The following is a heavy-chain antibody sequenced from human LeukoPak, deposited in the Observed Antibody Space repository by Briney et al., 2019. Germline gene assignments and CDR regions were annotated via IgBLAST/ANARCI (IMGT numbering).Heavy chain of an antibody. D-gene: IGHD3-9*01. Sequence: ASVKVSCKASGYTFTSYHMHWVRQAPGQGLEWMGIINPSGGSTSYAQKFQGRVTMTRDTSTSTVYMELSSLRSEDTAVYYCARGTGVLAGYQYYYYYGMDVWGQGTTVTVSS. CDR1: GYTFTSYH. V-gene: IGHV1-46*01. J-gene: IGHJ6*02. CDR2: INPSGGST. CDR3: ARGTGVLAGYQYYYYYGMDV.